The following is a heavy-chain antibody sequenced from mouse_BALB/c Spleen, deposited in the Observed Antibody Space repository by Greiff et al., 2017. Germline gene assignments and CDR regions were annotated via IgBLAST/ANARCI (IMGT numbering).Heavy chain of an antibody. V-gene: IGHV5-6*01. CDR3: ARGSITTVVAKPYFDY. J-gene: IGHJ2*01. Sequence: EVKLMESGGDLVKPGGSLKLSCAASGFTFSSYGMSWVRQTPDKRLEWVATISSGGSYTYYPDSVKGRFTISRDNAKNTLYLQMSSLKSEDTAMYYCARGSITTVVAKPYFDYWGQGTTLTVSS. D-gene: IGHD1-1*01. CDR2: ISSGGSYT. CDR1: GFTFSSYG.